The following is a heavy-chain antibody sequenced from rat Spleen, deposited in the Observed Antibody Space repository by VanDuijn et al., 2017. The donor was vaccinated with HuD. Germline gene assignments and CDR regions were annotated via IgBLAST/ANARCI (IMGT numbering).Heavy chain of an antibody. V-gene: IGHV5-19*01. J-gene: IGHJ3*01. D-gene: IGHD4-1*01. Sequence: EVQLVESGGGLVQPGRSLKLSCAASKFTFSNYGIHWIRQAPTKGLEWVASISPSGGSTYYRDSVMGRFTISRDIAKSTLYLQMDSLRSEDTATYYCAKGYNTRRGWFAYWGQGTLVTVSS. CDR3: AKGYNTRRGWFAY. CDR2: ISPSGGST. CDR1: KFTFSNYG.